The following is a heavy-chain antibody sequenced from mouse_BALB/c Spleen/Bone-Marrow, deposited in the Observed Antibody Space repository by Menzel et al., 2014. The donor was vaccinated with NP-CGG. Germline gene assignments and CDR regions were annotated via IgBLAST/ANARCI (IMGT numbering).Heavy chain of an antibody. CDR2: FNPRGGHT. CDR1: GYTFTSYT. CDR3: AREGIAPAYFDS. V-gene: IGHV1-4*02. J-gene: IGHJ2*01. Sequence: VQLQQSASELARPGASVKLSCRASGYTFTSYTMQWVKQMPGQGLEWIGYFNPRGGHTDYNQKFEDRTALTADKSFSTACMQLRRMTSDDSAVYYCAREGIAPAYFDSWGQGSTLTVSS.